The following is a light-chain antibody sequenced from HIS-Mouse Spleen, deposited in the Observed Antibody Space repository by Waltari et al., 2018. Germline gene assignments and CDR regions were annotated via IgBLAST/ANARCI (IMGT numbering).Light chain of an antibody. CDR3: QQYYSYPYT. J-gene: IGKJ2*01. CDR2: AAS. Sequence: AIRMTQSPSSFSAATGDRVTITCRASQGISSYLAWYQQKPGKPPKLLIYAASTLQSGVPSSFSGSGSGTAVTLTISCLQSEDFAAYYCQQYYSYPYTFGQGTKLGIK. V-gene: IGKV1-8*01. CDR1: QGISSY.